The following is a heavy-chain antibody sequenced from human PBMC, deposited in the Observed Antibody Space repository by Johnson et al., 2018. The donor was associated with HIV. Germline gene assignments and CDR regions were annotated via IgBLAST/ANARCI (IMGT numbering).Heavy chain of an antibody. CDR3: AKSSIAVQDAFDI. CDR2: ISYDGSNK. Sequence: VQVLESGGGVVQPGRSLRLSCAASGFTFSSYAMHWVRQAPGKGLEWVAVISYDGSNKYYADSVKGRFTISRDNSKNTLYLQMNSLRAEDTAVYFCAKSSIAVQDAFDIWGQGTMVTVSS. V-gene: IGHV3-30*14. CDR1: GFTFSSYA. D-gene: IGHD6-19*01. J-gene: IGHJ3*02.